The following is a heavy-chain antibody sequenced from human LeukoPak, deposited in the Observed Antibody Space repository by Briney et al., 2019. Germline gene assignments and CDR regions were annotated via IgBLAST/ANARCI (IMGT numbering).Heavy chain of an antibody. CDR3: ATPSPDYYDSSGYYYGSAFDI. J-gene: IGHJ3*02. Sequence: ASVKISCKASRYTFTDYYMHWVQQAPGKGLEWMGRVDPEDGETTYAEKFQGRVTITADTSTVTAYMELSSLRSEDTAVYYCATPSPDYYDSSGYYYGSAFDIWGQGTMVTISS. V-gene: IGHV1-69-2*01. CDR1: RYTFTDYY. CDR2: VDPEDGET. D-gene: IGHD3-22*01.